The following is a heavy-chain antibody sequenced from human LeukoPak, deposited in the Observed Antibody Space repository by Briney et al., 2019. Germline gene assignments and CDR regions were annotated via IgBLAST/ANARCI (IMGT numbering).Heavy chain of an antibody. V-gene: IGHV1-2*02. Sequence: ASVKVSCKASGYTFTSYDINWVRQATGQGLEWMGWINPNSGGTNYAQKFQGRVTMTRDTSISTAYMELSRLRSDDTAVYYCARGDDSSGYPTYFDYWGQGTLVTVSS. CDR3: ARGDDSSGYPTYFDY. J-gene: IGHJ4*02. CDR1: GYTFTSYD. D-gene: IGHD3-22*01. CDR2: INPNSGGT.